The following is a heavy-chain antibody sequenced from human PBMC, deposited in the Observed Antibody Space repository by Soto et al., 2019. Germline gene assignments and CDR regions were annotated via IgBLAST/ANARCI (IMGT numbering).Heavy chain of an antibody. J-gene: IGHJ4*02. CDR1: GGTFSSYD. Sequence: ASVKVSCKASGGTFSSYDINWVRQAPGQGLEWMGWMNPYNGNAGYAQKFQGRVTMTRNTSISTAYMELTSLKSNDTAVYFCARRKERSGPHYFDSWGQGTLVTVSS. V-gene: IGHV1-8*02. D-gene: IGHD1-1*01. CDR2: MNPYNGNA. CDR3: ARRKERSGPHYFDS.